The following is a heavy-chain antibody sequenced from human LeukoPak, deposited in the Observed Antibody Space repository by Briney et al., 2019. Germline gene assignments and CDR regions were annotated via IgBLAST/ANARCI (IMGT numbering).Heavy chain of an antibody. CDR2: IIPIFGTA. Sequence: SVRVSSKASGGTFIIYAISWVRQAPGQGVEWMGGIIPIFGTANYAQKFQGRVTITADKSTSTAYMELSSLRSEDTAVYYCGRAMYYYDSSGYYGGVDYWGQGTLVTVSS. CDR1: GGTFIIYA. CDR3: GRAMYYYDSSGYYGGVDY. D-gene: IGHD3-22*01. V-gene: IGHV1-69*06. J-gene: IGHJ4*02.